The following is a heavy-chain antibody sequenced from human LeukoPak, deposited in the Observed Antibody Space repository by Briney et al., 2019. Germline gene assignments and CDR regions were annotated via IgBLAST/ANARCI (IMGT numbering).Heavy chain of an antibody. D-gene: IGHD2/OR15-2a*01. CDR3: ATDDQQLIL. CDR1: EFTFSNSA. CDR2: IVVGSGNT. V-gene: IGHV1-58*02. J-gene: IGHJ4*02. Sequence: SVKVSCKASEFTFSNSAIQWVRQARGQGLEWVGWIVVGSGNTNYAQKFQDRVTITRDMSTETVYMELSSLNSEDTAVYYCATDDQQLILWGQGTLVVVSS.